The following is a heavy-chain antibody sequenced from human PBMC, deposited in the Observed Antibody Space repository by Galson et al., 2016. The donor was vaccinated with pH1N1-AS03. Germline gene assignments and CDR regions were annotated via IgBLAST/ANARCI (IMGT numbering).Heavy chain of an antibody. Sequence: SVKVSCKASGGTLSNHGISWVRQAPGQGLEWMGGLVPIFRTANYAQKFQGRVTMTADHSADESTSTAYMELSNLRAEDTGVYYCAREGRFLEGDNYAMDVWGPGTTVIVSS. V-gene: IGHV1-69*13. CDR3: AREGRFLEGDNYAMDV. D-gene: IGHD3-3*01. CDR1: GGTLSNHG. J-gene: IGHJ6*02. CDR2: LVPIFRTA.